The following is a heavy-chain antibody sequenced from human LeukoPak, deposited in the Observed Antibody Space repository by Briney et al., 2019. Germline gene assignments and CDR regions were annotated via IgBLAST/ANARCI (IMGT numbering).Heavy chain of an antibody. V-gene: IGHV3-7*01. D-gene: IGHD3-22*01. J-gene: IGHJ4*02. CDR3: ARTNYYDSSGQDDY. CDR2: IKQDGSEK. Sequence: PGGSLRLSCAASGFTFSSYGMSWVRQAPGKGLEWVANIKQDGSEKYYVDSVKGRFTISRDNAKNSLYLQMNSLRAEDTAVYYCARTNYYDSSGQDDYWGQGTLVTVSS. CDR1: GFTFSSYG.